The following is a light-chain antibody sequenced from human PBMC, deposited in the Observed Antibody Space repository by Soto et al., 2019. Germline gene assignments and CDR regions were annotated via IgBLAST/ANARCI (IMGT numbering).Light chain of an antibody. J-gene: IGKJ2*01. V-gene: IGKV3-20*01. Sequence: EIVLTQSPGTLSLSPGERATLSCRASQSVSSSYLAWYQQKPGQAPRLLIYGASGRATGIPDRFSGSGSETDFTLTISRLEPEDFAVYYCQQYGSSPPMYTFGQGTKLEIK. CDR1: QSVSSSY. CDR3: QQYGSSPPMYT. CDR2: GAS.